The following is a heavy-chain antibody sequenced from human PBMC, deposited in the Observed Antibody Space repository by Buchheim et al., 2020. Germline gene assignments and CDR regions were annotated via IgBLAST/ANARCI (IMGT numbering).Heavy chain of an antibody. Sequence: QVQLVESGGALVKPGGSLRLSCAASGFVFSDYYMTWIRQAPGKGLEWVSYVSSTSKTIYYAVSVKGRFAISRDNAANSLFLQMNRLRADDTAVYYYARVRLTSWGAFDYWGQGT. J-gene: IGHJ4*02. CDR1: GFVFSDYY. D-gene: IGHD6-25*01. CDR3: ARVRLTSWGAFDY. CDR2: VSSTSKTI. V-gene: IGHV3-11*01.